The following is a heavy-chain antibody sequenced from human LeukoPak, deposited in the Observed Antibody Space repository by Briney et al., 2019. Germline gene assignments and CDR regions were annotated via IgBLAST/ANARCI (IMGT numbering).Heavy chain of an antibody. Sequence: GGSLRLSCAASGFTFSSYAMHWVRQAPGKGLEYVSAISNNGGSTFYANSVKGRFTISRDNAKSSLYLQMNSLRGEDTAVYYCARLTGSSGKYYFDYWGQGTLVTVSS. CDR2: ISNNGGST. D-gene: IGHD3-22*01. J-gene: IGHJ4*02. CDR3: ARLTGSSGKYYFDY. CDR1: GFTFSSYA. V-gene: IGHV3-64*01.